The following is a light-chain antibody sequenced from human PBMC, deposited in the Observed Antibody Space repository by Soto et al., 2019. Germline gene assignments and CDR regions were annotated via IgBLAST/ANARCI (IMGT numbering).Light chain of an antibody. CDR3: QQYYSTPQT. V-gene: IGKV4-1*01. CDR2: WAS. Sequence: DIVMTQSPDSLAVSLGERATINCKSSQSVLYSSNNKNYLAWYQQKPGQPPKLLIYWASTRESGVPDRFSGSGSGPDFTLTISSLQAEDVAVYYCQQYYSTPQTFGQGTKVESK. J-gene: IGKJ1*01. CDR1: QSVLYSSNNKNY.